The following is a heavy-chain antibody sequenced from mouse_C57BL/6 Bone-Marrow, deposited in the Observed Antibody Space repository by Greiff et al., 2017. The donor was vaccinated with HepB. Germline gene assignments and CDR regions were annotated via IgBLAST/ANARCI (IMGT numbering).Heavy chain of an antibody. CDR2: IDPETGGT. CDR3: TRRVELLRGDY. Sequence: VQRVESGAELVRPGASVTLSCKASGYTFTDYEMHWVKQTPVHGLEWIGAIDPETGGTAYNQKFKGKAILTADKSSSTAYMELRSLTSEDSAVYYCTRRVELLRGDYWGQGTTLTVSS. CDR1: GYTFTDYE. V-gene: IGHV1-15*01. J-gene: IGHJ2*01. D-gene: IGHD1-1*01.